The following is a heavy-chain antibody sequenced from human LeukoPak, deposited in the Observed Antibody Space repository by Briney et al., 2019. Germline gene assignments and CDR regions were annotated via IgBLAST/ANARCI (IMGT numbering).Heavy chain of an antibody. V-gene: IGHV4-34*01. CDR2: INHSGST. J-gene: IGHJ4*02. D-gene: IGHD6-13*01. Sequence: SETLSLTCAVHGGSLSAYYWSWIRQPPGKGLEWIGEINHSGSTNYNPSLKSRVTISVDTSKDQFSLKLSSLTAADTAVYYCARGLGSIAAAVYFDYWGPGTLVTVSS. CDR1: GGSLSAYY. CDR3: ARGLGSIAAAVYFDY.